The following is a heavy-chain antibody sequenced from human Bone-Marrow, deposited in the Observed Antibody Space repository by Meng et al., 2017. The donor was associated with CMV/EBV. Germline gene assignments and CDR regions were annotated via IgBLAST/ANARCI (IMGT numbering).Heavy chain of an antibody. J-gene: IGHJ3*02. CDR1: GFTFSSYW. Sequence: GGSLRLSCAASGFTFSSYWMSWIRQAPGKGLEWVSYISSSGSTIYYADSVKGRFTISRDNAKNSLYLQMNSLRAEDTAVYYCARVVWSGYFPPGAFEIWGQGTMVTVSS. D-gene: IGHD3-3*01. CDR2: ISSSGSTI. CDR3: ARVVWSGYFPPGAFEI. V-gene: IGHV3-11*01.